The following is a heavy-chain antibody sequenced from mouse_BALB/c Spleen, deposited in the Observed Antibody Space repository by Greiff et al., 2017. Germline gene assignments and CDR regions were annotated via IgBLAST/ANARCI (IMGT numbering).Heavy chain of an antibody. D-gene: IGHD2-2*01. CDR1: GFNITDTY. CDR3: AGRGYDGYYYAMDY. Sequence: VQLQQSGAELVKPGASVKLSCTASGFNITDTYMHWVKQRPEQGLEWIGRIDPANGNTKYDPKFQGKATITTDTSSNTAYLQLSSLTSEDTAVYYCAGRGYDGYYYAMDYWGQGTSVTVSS. J-gene: IGHJ4*01. CDR2: IDPANGNT. V-gene: IGHV14-3*02.